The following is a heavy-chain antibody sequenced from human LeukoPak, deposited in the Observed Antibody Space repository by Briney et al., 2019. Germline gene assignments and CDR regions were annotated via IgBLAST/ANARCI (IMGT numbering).Heavy chain of an antibody. D-gene: IGHD1-26*01. J-gene: IGHJ4*02. CDR3: ARLGFSNSGSYLAPSDY. Sequence: SETLSLTCSVSGGSISNYFWTWIRQPPGKGLEWIGYIYSRGSTYYNPSLKSRVTISVDTSKNQFSLKLSSVTAADTAVYYCARLGFSNSGSYLAPSDYWGQGTLVTVSS. CDR2: IYSRGST. V-gene: IGHV4-59*08. CDR1: GGSISNYF.